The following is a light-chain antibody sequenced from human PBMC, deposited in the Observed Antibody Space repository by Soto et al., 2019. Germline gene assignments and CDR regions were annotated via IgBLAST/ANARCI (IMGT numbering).Light chain of an antibody. Sequence: DIQMTQSPSSLSASVGYRFTITCRASQSISSYLNWYQQKPGKAPKLLIYAASSLQSGVPSSFSGSGSGTDFTLTISSLKPADFANYYCQQSYSTHPITFGQGTRLEIK. CDR2: AAS. V-gene: IGKV1-39*01. CDR1: QSISSY. J-gene: IGKJ5*01. CDR3: QQSYSTHPIT.